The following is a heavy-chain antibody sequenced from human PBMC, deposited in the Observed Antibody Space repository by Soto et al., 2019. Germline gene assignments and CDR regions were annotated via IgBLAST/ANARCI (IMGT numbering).Heavy chain of an antibody. V-gene: IGHV1-46*01. CDR3: GRFGQQLAETFDQ. Sequence: ASVKVSGKASGYPFGSYYMHWVRQAPGQGFEWMGIINPSDGRTTYAQKFQGRLTLTRDTSSTTLFMELSSLKAEDTAYYYCGRFGQQLAETFDQWGQGSLVIVSS. D-gene: IGHD6-13*01. J-gene: IGHJ4*02. CDR2: INPSDGRT. CDR1: GYPFGSYY.